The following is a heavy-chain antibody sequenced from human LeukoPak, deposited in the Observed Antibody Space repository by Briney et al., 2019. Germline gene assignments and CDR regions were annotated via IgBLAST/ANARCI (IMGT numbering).Heavy chain of an antibody. Sequence: GGSLRLSCAASGFTFSSYAMSWLRQAPGKGLEWVSAISGSGGSTYYADSVKGRFTISRDNSKNTLYLQMNSLRAEDTAVYYCARALYYDILTGYNDFDYWGQGTLVTVSS. CDR2: ISGSGGST. CDR1: GFTFSSYA. CDR3: ARALYYDILTGYNDFDY. D-gene: IGHD3-9*01. J-gene: IGHJ4*02. V-gene: IGHV3-23*01.